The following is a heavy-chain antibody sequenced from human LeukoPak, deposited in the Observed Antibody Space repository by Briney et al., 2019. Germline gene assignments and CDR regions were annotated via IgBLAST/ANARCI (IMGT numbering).Heavy chain of an antibody. D-gene: IGHD3-3*01. CDR3: ARGRFLEWLLGTGTGFDP. V-gene: IGHV1-46*01. CDR2: INPSGGST. Sequence: ASVTVSCKASGYTFTSYYMHWVRQAPGQGLEWMGIINPSGGSTSYAQKFQGRVTMTRDMSTSAVYMELSSLRSEDTAVYYCARGRFLEWLLGTGTGFDPWGQGTLVTVSS. J-gene: IGHJ5*02. CDR1: GYTFTSYY.